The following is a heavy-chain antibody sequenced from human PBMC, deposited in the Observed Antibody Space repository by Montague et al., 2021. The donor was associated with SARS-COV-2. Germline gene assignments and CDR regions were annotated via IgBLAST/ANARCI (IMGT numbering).Heavy chain of an antibody. J-gene: IGHJ3*02. CDR1: GGSFSNYY. CDR2: VNQSGTT. V-gene: IGHV4-34*01. D-gene: IGHD2-2*01. CDR3: ARGRGPVVVPGAGPAGRAFDI. Sequence: SETLSLTCAISGGSFSNYYWSWIRKPQEKGQEWNGEVNQSGTTIYNPSVKRGVTISEGTSRNQYYLRLNSVTAADTAVYYCARGRGPVVVPGAGPAGRAFDIWGQGTMVTVSS.